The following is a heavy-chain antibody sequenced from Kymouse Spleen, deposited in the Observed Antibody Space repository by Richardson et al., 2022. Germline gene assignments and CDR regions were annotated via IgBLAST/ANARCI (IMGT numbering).Heavy chain of an antibody. J-gene: IGHJ5*02. CDR3: ARGCIAVAGTLSWFDP. V-gene: IGHV4-34*01. Sequence: QVQLQQWGAGLLKPSETLSLTCAVYGGSFSGYYWSWIRQPPGKGLEWIGEINHSGSTNYNPSLKSRVTISVDTSKNQFSLKLSSVTAADTAVYYCARGCIAVAGTLSWFDPWGQGTLVTVSS. CDR1: GGSFSGYY. CDR2: INHSGST. D-gene: IGHD6-19*01.